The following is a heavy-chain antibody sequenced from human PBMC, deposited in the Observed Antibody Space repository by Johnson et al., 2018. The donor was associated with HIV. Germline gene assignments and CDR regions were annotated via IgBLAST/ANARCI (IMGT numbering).Heavy chain of an antibody. CDR3: ARDFNSGSPDGAFDI. CDR1: GFTVSSNY. CDR2: IYSGGNT. J-gene: IGHJ3*02. Sequence: VQLVESGGGLVQSGGSLRLSCGASGFTVSSNYMNWVRQAPGKGLEWVSVIYSGGNTYYADSVKGRFTISRDNSKNTLYLQLNSRRAEDTALDYCARDFNSGSPDGAFDIWGQGTMVTVSS. V-gene: IGHV3-66*01. D-gene: IGHD4-23*01.